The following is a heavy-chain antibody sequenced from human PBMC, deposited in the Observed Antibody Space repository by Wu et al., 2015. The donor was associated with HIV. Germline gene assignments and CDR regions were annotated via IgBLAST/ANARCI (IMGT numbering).Heavy chain of an antibody. Sequence: QVQLAQSGAEVKKPGSSVRVSCKASGATFTSYALSWVRQAPGQGLEWMGRLIPMYGTANYAQKFQGRVTITADESTSTAYMDVSSLRSDDTAVYYCAGGGGRTSMDPFDFWGQGHWSPSPQ. CDR1: GATFTSYA. CDR2: LIPMYGTA. D-gene: IGHD5-18*01. J-gene: IGHJ4*02. CDR3: AGGGGRTSMDPFDF. V-gene: IGHV1-69*13.